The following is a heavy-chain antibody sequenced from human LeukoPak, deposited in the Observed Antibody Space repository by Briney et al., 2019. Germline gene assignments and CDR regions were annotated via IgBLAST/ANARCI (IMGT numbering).Heavy chain of an antibody. CDR1: GFTFSTYG. Sequence: GGSLRLSCAASGFTFSTYGMHWVRQAPGKGLEWVAFTRYDGSTNFYTDSVKGRFTIARDNSKNTLYLQMSSLRAEDTAVYYCAKDGPRIGGITARYFDYWGQGTLVTVSS. J-gene: IGHJ4*02. CDR2: TRYDGSTN. CDR3: AKDGPRIGGITARYFDY. V-gene: IGHV3-30*02. D-gene: IGHD1-7*01.